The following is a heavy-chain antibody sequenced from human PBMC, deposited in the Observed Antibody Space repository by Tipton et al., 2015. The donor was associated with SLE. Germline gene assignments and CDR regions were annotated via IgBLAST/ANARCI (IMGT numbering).Heavy chain of an antibody. CDR2: IYHSGTT. D-gene: IGHD1-26*01. Sequence: TQSLTCAVSGYSISSGYYWGWIRQPPGKGLEWIGSIYHSGTTYYNPSLKSRVTISVDTSKNQFSLKLSSVTAADTAVYYCARRGVGAIYWYFDLWGRGTLVTVSS. J-gene: IGHJ2*01. CDR1: GYSISSGYY. V-gene: IGHV4-38-2*01. CDR3: ARRGVGAIYWYFDL.